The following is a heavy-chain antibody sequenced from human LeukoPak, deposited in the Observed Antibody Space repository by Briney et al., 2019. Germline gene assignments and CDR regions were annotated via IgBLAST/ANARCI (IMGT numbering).Heavy chain of an antibody. CDR1: GDSISSGFFY. V-gene: IGHV4-61*02. D-gene: IGHD3-22*01. CDR2: IYSSGST. Sequence: SQTLSLTCTVSGDSISSGFFYWSWIRQPAGKGLEWIGRIYSSGSTNYNPSLKSRVTISVDTSKNQFSLNLSSVTAADTAVYNCASTISSGGAFDIWGQGTVVTVSS. CDR3: ASTISSGGAFDI. J-gene: IGHJ3*02.